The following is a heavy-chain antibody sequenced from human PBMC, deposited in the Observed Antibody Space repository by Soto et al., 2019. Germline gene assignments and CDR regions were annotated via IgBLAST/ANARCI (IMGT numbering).Heavy chain of an antibody. J-gene: IGHJ4*02. Sequence: QVQLVESGGGVVQPGRSLRLSCAASGFTFSSYGMHWVRQAPGKGLEWVAVIWYDGSNKYYADSVKGRFTISRDNSKNTLYLQMNSLRAEDTAVYYCARDGLGIVLDYWGQGTLVTVSS. D-gene: IGHD2-15*01. CDR2: IWYDGSNK. V-gene: IGHV3-33*01. CDR1: GFTFSSYG. CDR3: ARDGLGIVLDY.